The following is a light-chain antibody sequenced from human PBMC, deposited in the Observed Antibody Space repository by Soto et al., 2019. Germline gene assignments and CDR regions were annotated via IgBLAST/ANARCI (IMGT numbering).Light chain of an antibody. V-gene: IGLV2-8*01. CDR3: SSYAGSNNVI. J-gene: IGLJ2*01. CDR1: SSDVGGYNY. Sequence: QSVLTQPPSASGSPGQSVTISCTGTSSDVGGYNYVSWYQQHPGKAPKLMIYEVSKRPSGVPDRFSGSKSGNTASLTVSGLQAYYEADYYCSSYAGSNNVIFGGGTKLTVL. CDR2: EVS.